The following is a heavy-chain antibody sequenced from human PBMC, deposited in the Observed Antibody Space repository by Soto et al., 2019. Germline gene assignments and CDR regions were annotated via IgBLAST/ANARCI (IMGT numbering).Heavy chain of an antibody. CDR2: VSTNDDRT. CDR1: GYTFTAYG. D-gene: IGHD3-22*01. J-gene: IGHJ4*02. Sequence: QVQMVQSGPEVKMPGASVKVSCKTSGYTFTAYGLAWLRQAPGQRPEWMGWVSTNDDRTNYARKFQGRVTMPTDRSTTTTSMELRSLGTDDTAVYYCARELNTESSAYYSFAFLGQGTLVTVSS. V-gene: IGHV1-18*01. CDR3: ARELNTESSAYYSFAF.